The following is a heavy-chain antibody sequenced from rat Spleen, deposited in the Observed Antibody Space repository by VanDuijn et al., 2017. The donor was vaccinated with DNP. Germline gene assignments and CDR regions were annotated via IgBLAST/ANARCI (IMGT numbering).Heavy chain of an antibody. CDR3: ARSLATVAPTGAMDA. J-gene: IGHJ4*01. CDR2: IQSGGGT. CDR1: GFSLTSYG. Sequence: QVQLKESGPGLVQPSQTLSLNCTVSGFSLTSYGVSWVRQPPGKGLEWMGRIQSGGGTDYNSALKSRQSINRDTSKSQVFLKMNRVQTEGTAMYFCARSLATVAPTGAMDAWGQGTSVTVSS. D-gene: IGHD1-3*01. V-gene: IGHV2-27*01.